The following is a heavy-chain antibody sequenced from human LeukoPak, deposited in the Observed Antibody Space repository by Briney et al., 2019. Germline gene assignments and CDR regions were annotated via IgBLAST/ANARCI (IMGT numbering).Heavy chain of an antibody. V-gene: IGHV1-2*02. D-gene: IGHD1-26*01. CDR1: GYTFTSYD. CDR3: ARDADVVGATHFDY. Sequence: GASVKVSCKASGYTFTSYDINWVRQATGQGLEWMGWINPNSGGTNYAQKFQGRVTMTRDTSISTAYMELSRLRSDDTAVYYCARDADVVGATHFDYWGQGTLVTVSS. CDR2: INPNSGGT. J-gene: IGHJ4*02.